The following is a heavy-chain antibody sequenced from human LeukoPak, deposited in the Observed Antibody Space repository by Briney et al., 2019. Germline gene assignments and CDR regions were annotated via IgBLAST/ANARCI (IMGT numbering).Heavy chain of an antibody. CDR2: IWYDGSNK. CDR3: ALAAAASAEYFQH. D-gene: IGHD6-13*01. J-gene: IGHJ1*01. V-gene: IGHV3-33*08. CDR1: GYSISSGYY. Sequence: PSETLSLTCAVSGYSISSGYYWGWVRQAPGKGLEWVAVIWYDGSNKYYADSVKGRFTISRDNSKNTLYLQMNSLRAEDTAVYYCALAAAASAEYFQHWGQGTLVTVSS.